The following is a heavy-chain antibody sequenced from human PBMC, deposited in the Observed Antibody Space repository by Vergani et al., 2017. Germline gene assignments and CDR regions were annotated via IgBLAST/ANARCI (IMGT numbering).Heavy chain of an antibody. D-gene: IGHD5-24*01. J-gene: IGHJ4*02. CDR3: AKSRAVEMATIYDY. CDR1: GFSFRGHG. Sequence: QVHLVESGGGVVQPGRSLTLSCVASGFSFRGHGMHWVRQAPGKGLEWVAMISYDGDRRDYGDFAKGRFTISRDSSKTVYLQMNSLRVEDTAMYFCAKSRAVEMATIYDYWGQGTLVTVSS. CDR2: ISYDGDRR. V-gene: IGHV3-30*18.